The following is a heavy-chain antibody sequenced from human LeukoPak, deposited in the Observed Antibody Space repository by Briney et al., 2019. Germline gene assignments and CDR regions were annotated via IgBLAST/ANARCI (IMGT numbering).Heavy chain of an antibody. CDR2: IKSKTDGGTT. CDR3: TSPGGYCSSTSCYTDY. D-gene: IGHD2-2*02. CDR1: GFTFSNAW. V-gene: IGHV3-15*01. Sequence: KSGGSLRLSCAASGFTFSNAWMSWVRQAPGKGLEWVGRIKSKTDGGTTDYAAPVKGRFTISRDDSKNTLYLQMNSLKTEDTAVYYCTSPGGYCSSTSCYTDYWGQGTLVTVSS. J-gene: IGHJ4*02.